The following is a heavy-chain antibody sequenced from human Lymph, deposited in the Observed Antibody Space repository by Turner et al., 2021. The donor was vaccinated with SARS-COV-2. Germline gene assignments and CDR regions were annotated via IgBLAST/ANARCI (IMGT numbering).Heavy chain of an antibody. V-gene: IGHV3-53*01. CDR2: IYGGSST. CDR1: EFTVSSNY. D-gene: IGHD6-25*01. CDR3: ARVLPCGDYFDF. J-gene: IGHJ4*01. Sequence: EVQLVESGAGLIQDGGSLRLSCPASEFTVSSNYMSWVSQAPGKGLEWVTLIYGGSSTCYADSVEGRFTITGDNYKNTLYLQMNSLGADDTAVYYCARVLPCGDYFDFWGQGTLVTVSS.